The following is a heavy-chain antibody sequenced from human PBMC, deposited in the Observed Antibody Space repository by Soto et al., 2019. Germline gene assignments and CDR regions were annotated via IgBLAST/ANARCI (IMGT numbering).Heavy chain of an antibody. CDR3: AKDAGSSISNPQRGFDP. CDR1: GVTFSGYA. J-gene: IGHJ5*02. CDR2: IIPIFGTA. V-gene: IGHV1-69*13. Sequence: PVKVSCKASGVTFSGYAISWVSQAPGQGLEWMAGIIPIFGTANYAQKFQGRATITADESTSTAYMELSSLRSEDTAVYYCAKDAGSSISNPQRGFDPWGQGTLVTVSS. D-gene: IGHD6-13*01.